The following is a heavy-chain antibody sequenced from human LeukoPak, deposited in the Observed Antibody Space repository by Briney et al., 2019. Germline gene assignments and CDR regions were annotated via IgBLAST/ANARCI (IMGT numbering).Heavy chain of an antibody. CDR2: ISGSGEST. J-gene: IGHJ4*02. CDR1: GFTFSSYA. V-gene: IGHV3-23*01. Sequence: GGSLRLSCAASGFTFSSYAMTWVRQAPGKGLEWVSEISGSGESTYYGDSVKGRFAISRDNSKNTLYLQMNSLRAGDTAIYYCAREHWDFDYWGQGTLVTVSS. D-gene: IGHD7-27*01. CDR3: AREHWDFDY.